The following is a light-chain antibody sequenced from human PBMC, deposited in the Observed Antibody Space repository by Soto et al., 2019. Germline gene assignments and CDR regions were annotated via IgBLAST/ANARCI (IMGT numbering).Light chain of an antibody. CDR2: GAS. CDR1: QSVSSN. CDR3: QQYNNWPRT. Sequence: IVMTQSPATLSVSPGERATLSCRASQSVSSNLAWYQQKRGQAPRLLIYGASTRATGIPARFSGSGSGTEFTLTISSLQSEDFAVYYCQQYNNWPRTFGQGTKVDIK. J-gene: IGKJ1*01. V-gene: IGKV3-15*01.